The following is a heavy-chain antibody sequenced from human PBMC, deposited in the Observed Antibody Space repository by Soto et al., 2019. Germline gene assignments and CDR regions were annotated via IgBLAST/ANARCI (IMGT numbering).Heavy chain of an antibody. CDR2: IYYSGST. Sequence: SETLSLTCTVSGGSISSSSYYWGWIRQPPGKGLEWIGSIYYSGSTYYNPSLKSRVTISVDTSKNQFSLKLSSVTAADTAVYYCARHEGITMVRGVIINAGWFDPWGQGTLVTVSS. D-gene: IGHD3-10*01. J-gene: IGHJ5*02. CDR3: ARHEGITMVRGVIINAGWFDP. CDR1: GGSISSSSYY. V-gene: IGHV4-39*01.